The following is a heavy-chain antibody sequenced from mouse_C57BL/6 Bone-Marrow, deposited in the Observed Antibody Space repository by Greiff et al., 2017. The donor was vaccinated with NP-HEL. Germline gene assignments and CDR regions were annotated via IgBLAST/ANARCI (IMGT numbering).Heavy chain of an antibody. CDR1: GYTFTSYW. CDR2: IDPSDSYT. CDR3: ERWRGYYGSSYDYARDY. Sequence: QVQLQQPGAELVKPGASVKLSCKASGYTFTSYWMQWVKQRPGQGLEWIGEIDPSDSYTNYNQKFKGKATLTVDTSSSTAYMQLSSLTSEDTAVYYCERWRGYYGSSYDYARDYWGQGTSVTVSS. D-gene: IGHD1-1*01. J-gene: IGHJ4*01. V-gene: IGHV1-50*01.